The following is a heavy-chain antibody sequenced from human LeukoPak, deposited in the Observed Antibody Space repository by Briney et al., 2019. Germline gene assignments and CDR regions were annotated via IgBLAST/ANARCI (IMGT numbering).Heavy chain of an antibody. V-gene: IGHV4-39*01. D-gene: IGHD3-22*01. Sequence: PSETLSLTCTVSGXSISSSSYYWGWIRQPPGKGLEWIGSIYYSGDTYYNPSLKSRVTVSVDTSRNQFSLKLSSVTAADTAVYYCARRMNYYDSSGSGTWFDPWGQGTLVTVSS. J-gene: IGHJ5*02. CDR3: ARRMNYYDSSGSGTWFDP. CDR2: IYYSGDT. CDR1: GXSISSSSYY.